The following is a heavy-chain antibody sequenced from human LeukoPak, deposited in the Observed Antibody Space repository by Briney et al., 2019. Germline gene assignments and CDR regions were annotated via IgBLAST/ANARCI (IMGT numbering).Heavy chain of an antibody. CDR2: IIPIFGIA. J-gene: IGHJ5*02. CDR1: GGTFSSYA. D-gene: IGHD6-19*01. Sequence: ASVKVSCKASGGTFSSYAISWVRQAPGQGLERMGRIIPIFGIANYAQKFQGRVTITADKSTSTAYMELSSLRSEDTAVYYCASGIAVAGRSGVDWFDHWGQGTLVTVSS. V-gene: IGHV1-69*04. CDR3: ASGIAVAGRSGVDWFDH.